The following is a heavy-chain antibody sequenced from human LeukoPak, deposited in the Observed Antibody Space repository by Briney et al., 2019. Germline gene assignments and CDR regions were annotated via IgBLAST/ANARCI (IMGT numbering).Heavy chain of an antibody. Sequence: PSETLSLTCTVSGGSISSSSYYWGWIRQPPGKGLEWIGSIYYSGRAYYNPSLKSRLTISIDTSKNQFSLSLTSVTAADTAVYYCARALVGVASRAFDIWGQGTMVTVS. V-gene: IGHV4-39*07. J-gene: IGHJ3*02. CDR3: ARALVGVASRAFDI. CDR2: IYYSGRA. CDR1: GGSISSSSYY. D-gene: IGHD2-15*01.